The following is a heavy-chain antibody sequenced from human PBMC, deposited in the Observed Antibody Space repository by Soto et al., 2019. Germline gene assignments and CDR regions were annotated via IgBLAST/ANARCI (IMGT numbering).Heavy chain of an antibody. CDR2: ISASNGNT. J-gene: IGHJ3*02. Sequence: QVQLVQSGAEVKKPGASVKVSCKASGYTFTSYGISWVRQAPGQGLEWMGWISASNGNTNYAQKLQGRVTMTTDTSTSTVYMELRSLRSDDTAVYYCARALVIAVAGWDAFDIWGQGTMVTVSS. D-gene: IGHD6-19*01. V-gene: IGHV1-18*01. CDR3: ARALVIAVAGWDAFDI. CDR1: GYTFTSYG.